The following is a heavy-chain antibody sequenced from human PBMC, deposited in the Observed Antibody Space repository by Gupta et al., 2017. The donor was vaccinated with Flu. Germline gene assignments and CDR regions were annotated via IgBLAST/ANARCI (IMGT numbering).Heavy chain of an antibody. Sequence: QVRLQESGPGLVKPSETLSLTCTVSGASVSSHYWSWVRQTPGKGLEWIGYIYTRGKTNYNPSLKSRVTILLDTSRNQFSLKLTSVTAADTAVYYCARAPPDGRRDSAFDYWGQGTLVTVSP. D-gene: IGHD2-21*02. J-gene: IGHJ4*02. V-gene: IGHV4-59*02. CDR3: ARAPPDGRRDSAFDY. CDR2: IYTRGKT. CDR1: GASVSSHY.